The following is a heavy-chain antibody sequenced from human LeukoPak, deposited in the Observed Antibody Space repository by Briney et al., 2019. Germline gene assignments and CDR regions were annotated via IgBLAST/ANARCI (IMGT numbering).Heavy chain of an antibody. J-gene: IGHJ5*02. D-gene: IGHD2-2*01. CDR2: IIPIFGTA. CDR1: GGTFSSYA. CDR3: AREAGRNVVVPVNWFDP. V-gene: IGHV1-69*13. Sequence: GASVKVSCKASGGTFSSYAISWVRQAPGQGLEWMGGIIPIFGTANYAQKFQGRVTITADESTSTAYMELSSLRSEDTAVHYCAREAGRNVVVPVNWFDPWGQGTLVTVSS.